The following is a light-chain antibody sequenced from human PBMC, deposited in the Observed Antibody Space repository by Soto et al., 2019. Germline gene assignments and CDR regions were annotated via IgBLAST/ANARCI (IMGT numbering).Light chain of an antibody. CDR1: QYISSN. V-gene: IGKV3-15*01. CDR2: DAS. CDR3: QHYNNWPRT. J-gene: IGKJ1*01. Sequence: EIVMMQSPVTLSVSPGEGATLSCRASQYISSNLGWYQQKPGQAPRLVMYDASTRAAGIPARFSGSGSGTEFTLTISSLQSEDFAVYYCQHYNNWPRTFGQGTKVEIK.